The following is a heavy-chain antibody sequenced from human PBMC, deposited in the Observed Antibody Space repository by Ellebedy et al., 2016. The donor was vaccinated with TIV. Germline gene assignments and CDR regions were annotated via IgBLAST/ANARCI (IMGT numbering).Heavy chain of an antibody. V-gene: IGHV1-69*13. Sequence: AASVKVSCKASGGTFNYAITWVRQAPGQGPEWMGAVIPKFERGSPAQKFQGRVTITADEATSTAYMEMSSLRYDDTAVYYCATSGRVAVTTTFDYWGQGTLVTVSS. CDR2: VIPKFERG. CDR3: ATSGRVAVTTTFDY. D-gene: IGHD4-17*01. J-gene: IGHJ4*02. CDR1: GGTFNYA.